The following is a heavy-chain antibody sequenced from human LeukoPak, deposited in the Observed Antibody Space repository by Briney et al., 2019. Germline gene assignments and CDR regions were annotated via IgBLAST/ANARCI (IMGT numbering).Heavy chain of an antibody. CDR1: GFTFSSYA. CDR3: AKSGPYCTGAHCYVPDY. V-gene: IGHV3-23*01. Sequence: GGSLRLSCAASGFTFSSYAMSWVRQAPGKGLEWVSAISGSGGGTYYADSVKGRFTISRDNSKDTLYLQMSSLRVEDTAVYYCAKSGPYCTGAHCYVPDYWGQGTLVTVSS. D-gene: IGHD2-8*02. J-gene: IGHJ4*02. CDR2: ISGSGGGT.